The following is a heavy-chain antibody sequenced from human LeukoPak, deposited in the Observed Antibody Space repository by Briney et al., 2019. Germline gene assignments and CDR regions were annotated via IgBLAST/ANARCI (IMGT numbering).Heavy chain of an antibody. D-gene: IGHD6-6*01. CDR1: GFTFSSYS. CDR3: ARGRSSSPYYYYYYMDV. V-gene: IGHV3-48*01. Sequence: GGSLRLSCAASGFTFSSYSMNWVRQAPGKGLEWVSYISSSSSTIYYADSVKGRFTISRDNAKNSLYLQMNSLRAEDTAVHYCARGRSSSPYYYYYYMDVWGKGSTVTAS. CDR2: ISSSSSTI. J-gene: IGHJ6*03.